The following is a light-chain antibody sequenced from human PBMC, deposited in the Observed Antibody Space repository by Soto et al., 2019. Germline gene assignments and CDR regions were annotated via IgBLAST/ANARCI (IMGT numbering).Light chain of an antibody. Sequence: EIVMTQSPATLSVSPGERATLSCRASQSVSSNLAWYQQKPGQAPRLLIYGASTRATGIPAGFSGSGSGTEFTLTIGSLQSEDFALYYCQQYNERPGWTFGQGTKVDIK. CDR3: QQYNERPGWT. CDR1: QSVSSN. V-gene: IGKV3-15*01. CDR2: GAS. J-gene: IGKJ1*01.